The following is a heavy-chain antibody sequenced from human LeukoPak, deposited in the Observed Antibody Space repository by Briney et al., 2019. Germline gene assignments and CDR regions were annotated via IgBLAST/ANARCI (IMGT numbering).Heavy chain of an antibody. V-gene: IGHV1-69*10. Sequence: GASVKVSCKASGYTFTSYDINRVRQATGQGLEWMGWIIPILGIANYAQKFQGRVTITADKSTSTAYMELSSLRSEDTAVYYCASQTGSNGGMDVWGQGTTVTVSS. CDR2: IIPILGIA. J-gene: IGHJ6*02. D-gene: IGHD4/OR15-4a*01. CDR1: GYTFTSYD. CDR3: ASQTGSNGGMDV.